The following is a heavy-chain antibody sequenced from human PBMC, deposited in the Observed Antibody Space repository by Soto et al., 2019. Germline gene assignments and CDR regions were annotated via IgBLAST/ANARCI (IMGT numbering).Heavy chain of an antibody. CDR2: IYYSGTT. CDR3: ARRESQGPIDY. Sequence: QVQLQESGPGLVKPSDTLFLTCAVSGYSISSSNWWGWIRQPPGKGLEWIGYIYYSGTTYYNPPLKSRVTMSVDTSKNQFSLKLTSVTAVDTAVYYCARRESQGPIDYWGQGTLVTVSS. J-gene: IGHJ4*02. CDR1: GYSISSSNW. V-gene: IGHV4-28*01. D-gene: IGHD1-26*01.